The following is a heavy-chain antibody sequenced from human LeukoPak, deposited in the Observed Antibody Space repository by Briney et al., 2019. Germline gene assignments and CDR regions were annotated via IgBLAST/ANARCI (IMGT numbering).Heavy chain of an antibody. V-gene: IGHV3-30*18. Sequence: AGGSLRLSCAASGFTFGTYGMHWVRQAPGKGLEWVALIAFDGSYKYYADSVKGRFIISRDNSKNTVYLQMDSLKPEDTAMYYCAKDTSVNFPFRGYFDYWGQGTLVTVSS. J-gene: IGHJ4*02. CDR1: GFTFGTYG. CDR3: AKDTSVNFPFRGYFDY. D-gene: IGHD1-7*01. CDR2: IAFDGSYK.